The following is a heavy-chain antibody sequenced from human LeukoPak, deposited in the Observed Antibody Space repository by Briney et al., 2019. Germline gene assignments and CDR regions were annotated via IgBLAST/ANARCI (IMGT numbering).Heavy chain of an antibody. D-gene: IGHD1-26*01. V-gene: IGHV1-18*01. CDR2: ISAYNGNT. Sequence: GASVKVSCKASGYTFTSYGISWVRQAPGQGLEWMGWISAYNGNTNYAQKLQGRVTITADESTSTAYMELSSLRSEDTAVYYCARLHWRGSYHNWFDPWGQGTLVTVSS. CDR1: GYTFTSYG. CDR3: ARLHWRGSYHNWFDP. J-gene: IGHJ5*02.